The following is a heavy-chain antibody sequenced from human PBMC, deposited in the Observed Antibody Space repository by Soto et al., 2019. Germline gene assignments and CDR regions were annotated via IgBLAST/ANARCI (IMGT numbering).Heavy chain of an antibody. CDR1: GYTFTSYG. CDR2: ISAYNGNT. V-gene: IGHV1-18*01. D-gene: IGHD1-1*01. Sequence: GASVKVSCKASGYTFTSYGISWVRQAPGQGLEWMGWISAYNGNTNYAQKLQGRLTMTTDTSTSTAYMDLGSLTSDDTAVFYCATVKNDCPPAPQEVWAQGATVSVSS. CDR3: ATVKNDCPPAPQEV. J-gene: IGHJ6*01.